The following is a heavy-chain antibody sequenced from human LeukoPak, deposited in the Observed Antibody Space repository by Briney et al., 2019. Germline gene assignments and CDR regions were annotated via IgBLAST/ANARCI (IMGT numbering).Heavy chain of an antibody. CDR3: AKDGGSSHYGSRQGLFDY. CDR2: ISSSSSTI. J-gene: IGHJ4*02. V-gene: IGHV3-48*04. CDR1: GFTFSSYS. Sequence: EGSLRLSCAASGFTFSSYSMNWVRQAPGKGLEWVSYISSSSSTIYYADSVKGRFTISRDNAKNSLYLQMNSLRAEDTAVYYCAKDGGSSHYGSRQGLFDYWGQGTLVTVSS. D-gene: IGHD3-10*01.